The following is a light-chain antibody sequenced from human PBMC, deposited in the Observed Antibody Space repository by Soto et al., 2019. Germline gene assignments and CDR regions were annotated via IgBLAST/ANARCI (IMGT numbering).Light chain of an antibody. Sequence: EFVLTQSPATLSLSPGERATLSCRASQSVNTYLAWFQQKPGQTPRHLIYDASHRATGIPARFSGSGSGTDFTLTISSLEPEDFAVYYCQQRIDWPLTFGGGTKIEIK. CDR2: DAS. CDR3: QQRIDWPLT. J-gene: IGKJ4*01. V-gene: IGKV3-11*01. CDR1: QSVNTY.